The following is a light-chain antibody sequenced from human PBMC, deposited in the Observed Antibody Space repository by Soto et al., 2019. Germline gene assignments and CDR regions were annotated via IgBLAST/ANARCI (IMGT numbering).Light chain of an antibody. V-gene: IGLV2-8*01. CDR1: SSDAGGYNY. CDR3: SSYAASNNFYFV. J-gene: IGLJ3*02. Sequence: QSALTQPPSASGSPGQSVTISCTGTSSDAGGYNYVSWYQQYPGRAPKLMIYEVTKRPSGVPDRFSGSKSGNTAALTVSGLQAEDEADYYGSSYAASNNFYFVFGGGTKLTVL. CDR2: EVT.